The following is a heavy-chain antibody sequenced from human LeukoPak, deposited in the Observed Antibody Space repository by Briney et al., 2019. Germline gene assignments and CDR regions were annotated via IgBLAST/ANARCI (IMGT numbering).Heavy chain of an antibody. V-gene: IGHV4-4*07. CDR1: GRSISSYH. D-gene: IGHD3-9*01. J-gene: IGHJ3*01. CDR3: ARGPASFDFGS. CDR2: IYSSGST. Sequence: PSESLSLTCSIAGRSISSYHRGWTRQPAGGGLGWVGRIYSSGSTTTNPSLKSRVTMSVDTSNDQFSLKLSSVTAADADVDCCARGPASFDFGSWGQLVMVTFST.